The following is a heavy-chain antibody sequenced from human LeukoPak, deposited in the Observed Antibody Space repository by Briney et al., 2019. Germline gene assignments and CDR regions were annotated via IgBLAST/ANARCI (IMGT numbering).Heavy chain of an antibody. Sequence: ASVKVSCKASGYTFTGYYMHWVRQAPGQGLEWMGWINPNSGGTNYAQKIQGRVTMTRDTSISTAYMELSRLRSDDTAVYYCARPSSPGDYVSGWFDPWGQGTLVTVSS. CDR1: GYTFTGYY. J-gene: IGHJ5*02. V-gene: IGHV1-2*02. D-gene: IGHD3-16*01. CDR3: ARPSSPGDYVSGWFDP. CDR2: INPNSGGT.